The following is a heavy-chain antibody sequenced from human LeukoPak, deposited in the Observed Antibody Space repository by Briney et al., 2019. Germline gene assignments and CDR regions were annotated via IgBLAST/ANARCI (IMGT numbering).Heavy chain of an antibody. CDR2: IRYDGSDK. Sequence: GGSLRLSCAASGFTFSRYAMNWVRQAPGKGLEWVAFIRYDGSDKYYADSVKGRFTISRDNSKNTLYLQMNSLRAEDTAVYYCAKLETYSFDYWGQGTLVTVSS. J-gene: IGHJ4*02. CDR3: AKLETYSFDY. V-gene: IGHV3-30*02. CDR1: GFTFSRYA. D-gene: IGHD4-11*01.